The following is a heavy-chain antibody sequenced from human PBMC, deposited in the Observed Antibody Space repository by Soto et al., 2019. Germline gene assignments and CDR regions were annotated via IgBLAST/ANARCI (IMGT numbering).Heavy chain of an antibody. CDR1: GYTVTSYG. V-gene: IGHV1-18*01. D-gene: IGHD3-3*01. J-gene: IGHJ4*02. CDR2: ISAYNGNT. CDR3: ARVEYDFWSGLYGY. Sequence: ASVKVSCRASGYTVTSYGISWVRQAPGQGLEWMGWISAYNGNTNYAQKLQGRVTMTTDTSTSTAYMELRSLRSDDTAVYYCARVEYDFWSGLYGYWGQGTLVTVSS.